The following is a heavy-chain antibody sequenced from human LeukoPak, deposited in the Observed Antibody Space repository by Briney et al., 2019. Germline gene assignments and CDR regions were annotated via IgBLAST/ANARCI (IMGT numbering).Heavy chain of an antibody. D-gene: IGHD3-10*01. Sequence: SETLSLTCAVYGGSFSGYYWSWIRQPPGKGLEWIGEINHSGSTNYNPSLKSRVTISVDTSKNQFSLKLSSVTAADTAVYYCARGVVRGVIYYGMDVWGQGTTVTVSS. V-gene: IGHV4-34*01. CDR3: ARGVVRGVIYYGMDV. J-gene: IGHJ6*02. CDR1: GGSFSGYY. CDR2: INHSGST.